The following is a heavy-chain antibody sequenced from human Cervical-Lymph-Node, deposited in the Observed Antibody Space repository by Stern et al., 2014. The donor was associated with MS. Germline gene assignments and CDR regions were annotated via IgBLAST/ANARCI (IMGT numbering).Heavy chain of an antibody. V-gene: IGHV1-18*01. Sequence: QVQLVQSGAEVKKPGASVKVSCKASGYTFTSYGINWVRQAPGQGLEWMGWISAYNGNSNDAQRLQGTVTMATGTSRSTAYMELRSLRSDDTAVYSCARGLLGSENALDIWGQGTMFPVSS. CDR1: GYTFTSYG. CDR3: ARGLLGSENALDI. D-gene: IGHD2-15*01. J-gene: IGHJ3*02. CDR2: ISAYNGNS.